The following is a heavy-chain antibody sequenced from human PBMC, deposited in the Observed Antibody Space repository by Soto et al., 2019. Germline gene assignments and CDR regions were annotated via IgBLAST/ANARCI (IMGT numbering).Heavy chain of an antibody. J-gene: IGHJ4*02. CDR1: GFTFSTYA. D-gene: IGHD6-19*01. V-gene: IGHV3-23*01. CDR2: ISGSGGST. CDR3: AKEGGNGWYYFDY. Sequence: GGSLRLSCAASGFTFSTYAMSWVRQAPGKGLEWVSTISGSGGSTYYADSVKGRFTISRDNSKNTLYLQVNSLRAEDTAVYYCAKEGGNGWYYFDYWGQGTLVTVSS.